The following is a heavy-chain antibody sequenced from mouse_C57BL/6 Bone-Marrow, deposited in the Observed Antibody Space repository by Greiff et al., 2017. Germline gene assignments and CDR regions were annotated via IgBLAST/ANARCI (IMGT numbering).Heavy chain of an antibody. Sequence: EVQVVESEGGLVQPGSSMKLSCTASGFTFSDYYMAWVRQVPEKGLEWVANINYDGSSTYYLDSLKSRFIISRDNAKNILYLQMSSLKSEDTATYYCARDRADGAMDYWGQGTSVTVSS. CDR1: GFTFSDYY. J-gene: IGHJ4*01. CDR3: ARDRADGAMDY. CDR2: INYDGSST. V-gene: IGHV5-16*01. D-gene: IGHD3-3*01.